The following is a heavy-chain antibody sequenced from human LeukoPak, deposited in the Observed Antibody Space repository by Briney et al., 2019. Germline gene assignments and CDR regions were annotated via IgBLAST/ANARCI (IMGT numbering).Heavy chain of an antibody. CDR2: INSDSSIT. J-gene: IGHJ6*02. V-gene: IGHV3-74*01. CDR3: ARGGAGRYYYYGMDV. CDR1: GFTFSSYW. D-gene: IGHD1-26*01. Sequence: GSLRLSCAASGFTFSSYWMHWVRQAPGKGLVWVSRINSDSSITSYADSVKGRFTTSRDNAKNTLYLQMNSLRADDTAVYYCARGGAGRYYYYGMDVWGQGTTVTVSS.